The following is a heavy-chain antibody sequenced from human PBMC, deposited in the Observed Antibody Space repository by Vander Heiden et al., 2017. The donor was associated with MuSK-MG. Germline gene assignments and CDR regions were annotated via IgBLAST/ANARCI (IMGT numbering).Heavy chain of an antibody. CDR1: GYTFSSYS. D-gene: IGHD2-21*02. Sequence: EVQLVESGGGLVKPGGSLSLSCAASGYTFSSYSMNWVRQAPGTGLEGVSSINSSSRYIYYADSVKGRFTISRDNAKNSLFLQMNSLRAGDTAVHYCAGVGSLEGDPIDAFDIWGQGTMVTVSS. CDR2: INSSSRYI. CDR3: AGVGSLEGDPIDAFDI. V-gene: IGHV3-21*01. J-gene: IGHJ3*02.